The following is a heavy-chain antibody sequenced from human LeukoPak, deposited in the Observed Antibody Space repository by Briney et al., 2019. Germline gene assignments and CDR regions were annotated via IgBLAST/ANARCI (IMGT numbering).Heavy chain of an antibody. CDR1: TFTVSTNY. CDR3: VPLTDGSVVQ. J-gene: IGHJ4*02. D-gene: IGHD3-10*01. CDR2: IYTGGSP. Sequence: GGSLRLSCAASTFTVSTNYMTWVRQAPGKGLEWVSMIYTGGSPYYADSVKGGFTISRDNSKNTLNLQMNSLRVEDTAVYYCVPLTDGSVVQWGQGTLVTVSS. V-gene: IGHV3-66*01.